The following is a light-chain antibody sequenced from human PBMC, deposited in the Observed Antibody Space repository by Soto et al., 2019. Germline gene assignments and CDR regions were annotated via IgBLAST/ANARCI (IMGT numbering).Light chain of an antibody. CDR2: DVS. CDR3: TSYTSDSTYV. Sequence: QSMLTQPSSVSVSHAQSITFSCTGTSTDVGRYNYASWYQQPPGKAPQIMVYDVSNRPSWFSNRFSGSKSGITASLTISGLQAEDEADYYCTSYTSDSTYVFGTGTKSPS. CDR1: STDVGRYNY. J-gene: IGLJ1*01. V-gene: IGLV2-14*01.